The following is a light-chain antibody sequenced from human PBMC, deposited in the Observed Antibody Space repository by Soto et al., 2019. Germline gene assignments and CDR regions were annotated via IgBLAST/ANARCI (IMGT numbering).Light chain of an antibody. CDR1: SSDVGGFYP. CDR2: DVS. V-gene: IGLV2-14*03. CDR3: NSFTTTNTYV. J-gene: IGLJ1*01. Sequence: SSLPQPPPLSGSPGQSITPSCPGASSDVGGFYPVSWYQQHPGKVPRLLIYDVSSRPSGVSDRFSSSKSGNTASLTISGLQAEDEADYYCNSFTTTNTYVFGTGTKVTVL.